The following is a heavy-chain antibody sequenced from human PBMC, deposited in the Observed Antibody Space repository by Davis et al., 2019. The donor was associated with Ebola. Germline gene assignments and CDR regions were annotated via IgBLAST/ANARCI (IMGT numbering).Heavy chain of an antibody. V-gene: IGHV4-34*01. CDR3: YSYGDFDY. CDR2: INHSGST. CDR1: GGSISGYY. Sequence: MPSETLSLTCTVSGGSISGYYWSWIRQPPGKGLEWIGEINHSGSTNYNPSLKSRVTISVDTSKNQFSLKLSSVTAADTAVYYCYSYGDFDYWGQGTLVTVSS. D-gene: IGHD5-18*01. J-gene: IGHJ4*02.